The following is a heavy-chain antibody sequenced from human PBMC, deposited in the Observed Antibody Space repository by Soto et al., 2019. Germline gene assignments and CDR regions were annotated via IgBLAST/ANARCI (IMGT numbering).Heavy chain of an antibody. CDR2: ISYDGSNK. D-gene: IGHD6-19*01. CDR3: ARVNSSGWSYYYYYYGMDV. J-gene: IGHJ6*02. Sequence: GGSLRLSCAASGFTFSSYAMHWVRQAPGKGLEWVAVISYDGSNKYYADSVKGRFTISRDNSKNTLYLQMNSLRAEDTAVYYCARVNSSGWSYYYYYYGMDVWGQGTTVTVSS. V-gene: IGHV3-30-3*01. CDR1: GFTFSSYA.